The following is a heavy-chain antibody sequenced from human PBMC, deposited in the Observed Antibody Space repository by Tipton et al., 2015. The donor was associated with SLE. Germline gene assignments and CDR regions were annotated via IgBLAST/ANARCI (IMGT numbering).Heavy chain of an antibody. V-gene: IGHV4-59*12. CDR1: GVSIGSYY. CDR2: IYYSGNT. Sequence: TLSLTCSVSGVSIGSYYWSWIRQPPGKGLEWIGYIYYSGNTYYNPSLKSRVTISVDTSKNQFSLKLSSVTAADTAVYYCARGGRFLEWLTYWGQGTLVTVSS. CDR3: ARGGRFLEWLTY. J-gene: IGHJ4*02. D-gene: IGHD3-3*01.